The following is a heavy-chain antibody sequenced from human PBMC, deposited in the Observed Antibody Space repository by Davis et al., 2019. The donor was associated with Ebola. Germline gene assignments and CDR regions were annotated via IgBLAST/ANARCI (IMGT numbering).Heavy chain of an antibody. D-gene: IGHD1-20*01. CDR2: VSTTDIT. Sequence: GESLKISCAASGFTFSSFAMSWVRQAPGKGLEWVSAVSTTDITYYADSVKGRFTISRDNSKNTAYLQMSSLRVEDTAIYYCAKPDGISGTTGSHFGYWGQGTLVTVSS. CDR1: GFTFSSFA. J-gene: IGHJ4*02. V-gene: IGHV3-23*01. CDR3: AKPDGISGTTGSHFGY.